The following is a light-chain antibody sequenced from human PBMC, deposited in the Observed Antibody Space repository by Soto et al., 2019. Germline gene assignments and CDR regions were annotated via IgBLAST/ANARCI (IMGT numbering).Light chain of an antibody. CDR2: EVN. CDR3: ASYTSSSTSVI. J-gene: IGLJ2*01. V-gene: IGLV2-8*01. Sequence: QPALTQPPSASGSPGQSVTISCTGTTSDVGGYNYVSWYQLHPDKVPKLIIYEVNKRPSGVPDRFSGSKSGSTASLTVSGLQAEDEADYYCASYTSSSTSVIFGRGTQLTVL. CDR1: TSDVGGYNY.